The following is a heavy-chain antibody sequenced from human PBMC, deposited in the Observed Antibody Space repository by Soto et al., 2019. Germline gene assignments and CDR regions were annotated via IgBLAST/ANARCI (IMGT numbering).Heavy chain of an antibody. CDR2: IFYSGST. V-gene: IGHV4-39*01. J-gene: IGHJ5*02. D-gene: IGHD2-2*01. CDR3: ARWAANVVVPGWFDP. Sequence: QLQLQESGPGLVKPSETLSLTCTAFGVSIRSSNYYWGWIRQPPGKGLGWVGSIFYSGSTYLSPSLKSLVTMSIDTSKNQFSLKVTSVTAADTAVYFCARWAANVVVPGWFDPWGQGTLVTVSS. CDR1: GVSIRSSNYY.